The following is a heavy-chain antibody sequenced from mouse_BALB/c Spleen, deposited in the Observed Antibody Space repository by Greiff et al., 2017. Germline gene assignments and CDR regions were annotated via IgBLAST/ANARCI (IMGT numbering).Heavy chain of an antibody. CDR3: TLYGSSYARFAY. J-gene: IGHJ3*01. CDR2: IRLKSNNYAT. D-gene: IGHD1-1*01. CDR1: GFTFSNYW. V-gene: IGHV6-6*02. Sequence: EVKVEESGGGLVQPGGSMKLSCVASGFTFSNYWMNWVRQSPEKGLEWVAEIRLKSNNYATHYAESVKGRFTISRDDSKSSVYLQMNNLRAEDTGIYYCTLYGSSYARFAYWGQGTLVTVSA.